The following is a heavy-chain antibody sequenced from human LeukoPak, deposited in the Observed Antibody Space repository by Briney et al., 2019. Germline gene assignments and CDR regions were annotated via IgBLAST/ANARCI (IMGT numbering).Heavy chain of an antibody. J-gene: IGHJ3*02. CDR2: IKQDGSEK. Sequence: GGSLRLSCAASGFTFSSYWMSWVRQAPGKRLEWVANIKQDGSEKYYVDSVKGRFTISRDNAKNSLYLQMNSLRAEDTAVYYCAKVWVGYNWNNRAFDIWGQGTMVTVSS. CDR1: GFTFSSYW. D-gene: IGHD1/OR15-1a*01. V-gene: IGHV3-7*03. CDR3: AKVWVGYNWNNRAFDI.